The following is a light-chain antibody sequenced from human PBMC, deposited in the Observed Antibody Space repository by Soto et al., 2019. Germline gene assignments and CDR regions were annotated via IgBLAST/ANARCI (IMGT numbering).Light chain of an antibody. V-gene: IGLV2-14*01. J-gene: IGLJ2*01. CDR2: EVS. Sequence: QSALTQPASVSGSPGQSITISCTGTSSDFGSYNYVSWYQQHPDKAPKLMIYEVSNRPSGVSIRFSGFKSGNTASLTISGLQAEDEADYYCIAYTSSSTVVFGGGTKLTVL. CDR1: SSDFGSYNY. CDR3: IAYTSSSTVV.